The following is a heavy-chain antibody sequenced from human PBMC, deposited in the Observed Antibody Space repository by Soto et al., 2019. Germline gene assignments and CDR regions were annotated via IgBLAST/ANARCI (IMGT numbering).Heavy chain of an antibody. V-gene: IGHV4-39*01. CDR2: IYYSGST. Sequence: QLQLQESGPGLVKPSETLSLTCTVSGGSISSSSYYWGWIRQPPGKGLEWIGSIYYSGSTYYNPSLKSRVTISVDTSKNQFSLKLSSVTAADTAVYYCARFGAYCGGDCYLTAGYWGQGTLVTVSS. J-gene: IGHJ4*02. D-gene: IGHD2-21*02. CDR1: GGSISSSSYY. CDR3: ARFGAYCGGDCYLTAGY.